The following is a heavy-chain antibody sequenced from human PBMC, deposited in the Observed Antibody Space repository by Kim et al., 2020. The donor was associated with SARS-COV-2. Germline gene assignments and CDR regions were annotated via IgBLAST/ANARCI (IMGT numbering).Heavy chain of an antibody. Sequence: GGSLRLSCAASGFTFSNAWMSWVHQAPGKGLEWVGRIKSKTDGGTTDYAAPVKGRFTISRDDSKNTLYLQMNSLKTEDTAVYYCTTGQGYYYYYGMDVWGQGTTVTVSS. CDR3: TTGQGYYYYYGMDV. J-gene: IGHJ6*02. V-gene: IGHV3-15*01. CDR2: IKSKTDGGTT. CDR1: GFTFSNAW.